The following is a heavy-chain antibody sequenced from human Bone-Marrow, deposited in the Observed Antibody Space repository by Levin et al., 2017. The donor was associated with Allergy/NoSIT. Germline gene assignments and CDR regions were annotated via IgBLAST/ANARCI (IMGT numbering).Heavy chain of an antibody. Sequence: LSLPCATSGFSFSHHAMHWVRQAPGKGLAWVALISFDGSNTYYADSVRGRFTISRDNSKNTLHLQMDRLRSEDTAVYYCARDGMGVFVGADLWGQGTLVSVSS. J-gene: IGHJ5*02. CDR2: ISFDGSNT. CDR1: GFSFSHHA. CDR3: ARDGMGVFVGADL. V-gene: IGHV3-30*04. D-gene: IGHD3-16*01.